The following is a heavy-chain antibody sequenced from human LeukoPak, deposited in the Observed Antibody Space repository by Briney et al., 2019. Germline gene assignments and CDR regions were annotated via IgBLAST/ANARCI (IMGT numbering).Heavy chain of an antibody. V-gene: IGHV1-69*05. CDR1: GGTFSSYA. CDR2: IIPIFGTA. D-gene: IGHD1-26*01. Sequence: GSSVKVSCKASGGTFSSYAISWVRQAPGQGLEWMGGIIPIFGTANYAQKFQGRATITTDESTSTAYMELGSLRSEDTAVYYCARVFRSGSYDHWGQGTLVTVSS. CDR3: ARVFRSGSYDH. J-gene: IGHJ5*02.